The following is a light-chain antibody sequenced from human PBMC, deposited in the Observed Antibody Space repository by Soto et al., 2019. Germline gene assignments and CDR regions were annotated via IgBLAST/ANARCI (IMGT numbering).Light chain of an antibody. Sequence: AIQMTQSPSSLSASVGDRVTITCRASQGIRNDLGWYQQKPGKAPKLLIYAASSLQSGVPSRFSGSGSGTDFTLTISSLPPEDFATYYCLKDYNYPRTFGQGTKVEIK. CDR2: AAS. J-gene: IGKJ1*01. CDR3: LKDYNYPRT. V-gene: IGKV1-6*01. CDR1: QGIRND.